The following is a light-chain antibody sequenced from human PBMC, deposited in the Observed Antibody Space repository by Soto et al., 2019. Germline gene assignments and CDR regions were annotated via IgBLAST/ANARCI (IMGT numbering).Light chain of an antibody. J-gene: IGLJ2*01. CDR1: SSNIGAGHD. V-gene: IGLV1-40*01. CDR2: GHT. Sequence: QSVLTQPPSVSGAPGQRVTISCTRNSSNIGAGHDVHWYQQLPGTAPKLLIYGHTNRPSGVPARFSGSTSGASASLAITGLQAEDEADYYCQSYDSRLRVFGGGTKVTVL. CDR3: QSYDSRLRV.